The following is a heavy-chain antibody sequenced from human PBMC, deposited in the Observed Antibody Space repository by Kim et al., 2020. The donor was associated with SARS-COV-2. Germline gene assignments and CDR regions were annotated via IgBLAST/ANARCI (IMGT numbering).Heavy chain of an antibody. CDR1: GGSISSGGYY. CDR3: ARDRQYQYLYYYYYGMDV. J-gene: IGHJ6*02. CDR2: IYYSGST. Sequence: SETLSLTCTVSGGSISSGGYYWSWIRQHPGKGLEWIGYIYYSGSTYYNPSLKSRVTISVDTSKNQFSLKLSSVTAADTAVYYCARDRQYQYLYYYYYGMDVWGQGTTVTVSS. D-gene: IGHD2-2*01. V-gene: IGHV4-31*03.